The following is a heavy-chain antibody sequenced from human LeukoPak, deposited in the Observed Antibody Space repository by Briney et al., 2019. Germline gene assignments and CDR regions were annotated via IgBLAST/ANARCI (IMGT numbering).Heavy chain of an antibody. Sequence: SEALSLTCSVSGDDIYNHYWSWVRQPPGKEPEWIAYIYYTGTTSGRTDYNPSLQSRVSISIDTSKSQFSLRLDSVTAADTAFYYCAEIPRIWGQGNLVTVSS. D-gene: IGHD5-24*01. CDR3: AEIPRI. V-gene: IGHV4-59*11. CDR2: IYYTGTTSGRT. CDR1: GDDIYNHY. J-gene: IGHJ4*02.